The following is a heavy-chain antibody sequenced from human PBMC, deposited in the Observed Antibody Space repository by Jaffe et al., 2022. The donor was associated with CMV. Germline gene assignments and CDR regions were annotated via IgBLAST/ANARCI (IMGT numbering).Heavy chain of an antibody. D-gene: IGHD3-16*01. V-gene: IGHV2-5*02. J-gene: IGHJ5*02. CDR1: GFSLSTSGLG. CDR3: AHKNYDRLSNRFDP. Sequence: QITLKESGPPLVKPTETLTLTCTFSGFSLSTSGLGVGWIRQPPGKALEWLTVIYWDDDKRYRPSLKSRLTVTKDTSKNQVVLTMTNMDPEDTGTYFCAHKNYDRLSNRFDPWGPGILVTVSS. CDR2: IYWDDDK.